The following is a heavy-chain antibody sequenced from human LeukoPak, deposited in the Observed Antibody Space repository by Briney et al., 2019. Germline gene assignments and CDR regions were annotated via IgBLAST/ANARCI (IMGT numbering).Heavy chain of an antibody. D-gene: IGHD3-22*01. CDR1: GCTFSSYA. J-gene: IGHJ4*02. CDR3: AREDYYDSSSYCYVQELYYFEY. Sequence: GASVKVSCKASGCTFSSYAISWVRQAPGQGLEWMGGIIPIFGTANYAQKFQGRVTITADKSTSTAYMELSSLRSDDTAVYYCAREDYYDSSSYCYVQELYYFEYRGEGTLVTVSS. V-gene: IGHV1-69*06. CDR2: IIPIFGTA.